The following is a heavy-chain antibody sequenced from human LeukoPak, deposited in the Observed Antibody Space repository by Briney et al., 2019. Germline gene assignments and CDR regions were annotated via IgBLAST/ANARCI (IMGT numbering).Heavy chain of an antibody. Sequence: ASVKVSCKASGYTFTSYGISWVRQAPGQGLEWMGWINAYNGNTNYAQKLQGRVTMTTDTSTSTAYMELRSLRSDDTAVYYCARDLIGIAVASGKPYYFDYWGQGTLVTVSS. CDR3: ARDLIGIAVASGKPYYFDY. J-gene: IGHJ4*02. D-gene: IGHD6-19*01. CDR1: GYTFTSYG. V-gene: IGHV1-18*01. CDR2: INAYNGNT.